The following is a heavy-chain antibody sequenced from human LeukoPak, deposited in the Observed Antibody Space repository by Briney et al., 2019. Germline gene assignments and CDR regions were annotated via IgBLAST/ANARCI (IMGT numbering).Heavy chain of an antibody. CDR2: IYYSGST. Sequence: PSETLSLTCTVSGGSISSSRYYWGWIRQPPGKGLGRNGSIYYSGSTYNNPSLKSRVTISVDTSKNQFSLKLSSVTAADTAVYYCAEYTARDAFDIWGQGTMVTVSS. V-gene: IGHV4-39*01. CDR1: GGSISSSRYY. CDR3: AEYTARDAFDI. J-gene: IGHJ3*02. D-gene: IGHD5-18*01.